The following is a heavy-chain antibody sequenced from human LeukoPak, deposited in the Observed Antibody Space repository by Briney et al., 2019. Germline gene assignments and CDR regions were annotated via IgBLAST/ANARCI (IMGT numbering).Heavy chain of an antibody. CDR3: ARSSEGRYYYDSSGYAYYYYYMDV. Sequence: PSETLSLTCTVSGGSISSYYWSWIRQPPGKGLEWIGYIYYSGSTSYNPSLKSRVTISLDTSKNQFSLKLSSVTAADTAVYYCARSSEGRYYYDSSGYAYYYYYMDVWGKGTTVTISS. J-gene: IGHJ6*03. V-gene: IGHV4-59*01. CDR1: GGSISSYY. CDR2: IYYSGST. D-gene: IGHD3-22*01.